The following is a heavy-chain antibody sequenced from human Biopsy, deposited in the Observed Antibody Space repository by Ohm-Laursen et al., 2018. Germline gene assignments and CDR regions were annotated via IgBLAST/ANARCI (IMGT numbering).Heavy chain of an antibody. CDR1: GGDINNYY. J-gene: IGHJ3*01. D-gene: IGHD3-22*01. V-gene: IGHV4-4*07. Sequence: GTLSLTCSVSGGDINNYYWSWIRQPAGKGLEWIGRIYPGGSTNYNPSLKSRVTMSVDTSTKQLSLRLRSVTAADPAMYYCASVVLGPTNDAFDLWGQGTMVVVSS. CDR2: IYPGGST. CDR3: ASVVLGPTNDAFDL.